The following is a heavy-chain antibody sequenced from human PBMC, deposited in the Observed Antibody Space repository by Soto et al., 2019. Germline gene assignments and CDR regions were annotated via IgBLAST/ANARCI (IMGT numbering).Heavy chain of an antibody. CDR1: GYTFTSYA. J-gene: IGHJ4*02. Sequence: ASVKVSCKASGYTFTSYAMHWVRQAPGQRLEWMGWINAGNGNTKYSQKFQGRVTITRDTSASTAYMELSSLRSEDTAVYYCARGAYNNRIAVAGTGVDYWRQGTLVTVSS. V-gene: IGHV1-3*01. CDR2: INAGNGNT. CDR3: ARGAYNNRIAVAGTGVDY. D-gene: IGHD6-19*01.